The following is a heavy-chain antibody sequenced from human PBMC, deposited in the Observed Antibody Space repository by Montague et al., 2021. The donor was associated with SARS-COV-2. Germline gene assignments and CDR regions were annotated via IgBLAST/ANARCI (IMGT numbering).Heavy chain of an antibody. D-gene: IGHD3-22*01. V-gene: IGHV4-34*01. CDR1: SGSFSAYY. CDR3: ARGAPTITMRVVVFTGAGWYFDL. J-gene: IGHJ2*01. Sequence: SETLSLTCAVYSGSFSAYYWTWIRQPPGKGLGWIGEINHSGSINYNPSLKSRVSLSVSTSKNQFPLKLTPVTAADTAAYYCARGAPTITMRVVVFTGAGWYFDLWGRGTLVTVSS. CDR2: INHSGSI.